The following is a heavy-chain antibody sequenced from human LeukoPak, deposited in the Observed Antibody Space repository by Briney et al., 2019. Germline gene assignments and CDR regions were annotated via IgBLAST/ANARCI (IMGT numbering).Heavy chain of an antibody. J-gene: IGHJ6*03. V-gene: IGHV3-48*03. CDR2: ISSSGSTI. D-gene: IGHD1/OR15-1a*01. CDR1: GFTFSSYE. Sequence: GGSLRLSCAVSGFTFSSYEMNWVRQAPGKGLEWVSYISSSGSTIYYADSVKGRFTISRDNAKNSLYLQMNSLRAEDTAVYYCAGDRPGRWNNYYYYYMDAWGKGTTVTISS. CDR3: AGDRPGRWNNYYYYYMDA.